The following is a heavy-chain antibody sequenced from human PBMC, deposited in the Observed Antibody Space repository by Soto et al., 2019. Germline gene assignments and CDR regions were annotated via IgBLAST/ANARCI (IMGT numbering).Heavy chain of an antibody. Sequence: EVQLVESGGGLVEPGRSLRLSCAASGFTFDDYAMHWVRQVPGKGLEWVAGISWSSVTMGYADSVKGRFTISRDNAKNSLYLPMDSLRPDDTAFYYCARDHDEDFGYDLDYFDYWGQGTLVTVSA. CDR1: GFTFDDYA. CDR2: ISWSSVTM. V-gene: IGHV3-9*01. J-gene: IGHJ4*02. CDR3: ARDHDEDFGYDLDYFDY. D-gene: IGHD5-12*01.